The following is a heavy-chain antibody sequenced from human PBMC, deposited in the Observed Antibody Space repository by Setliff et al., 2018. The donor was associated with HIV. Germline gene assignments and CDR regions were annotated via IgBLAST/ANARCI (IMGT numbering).Heavy chain of an antibody. Sequence: ASVKVSCKISGYTLTELSIHWVRRAPGKGLEWMANFDPEDGETFYAQKFQGRLTMTEDTSTDTAYMELSSLRSDDTAMYYCATDPGYSSTWYSESFQHWGQGTMVTVSS. J-gene: IGHJ1*01. V-gene: IGHV1-24*01. CDR3: ATDPGYSSTWYSESFQH. CDR2: FDPEDGET. CDR1: GYTLTELS. D-gene: IGHD6-13*01.